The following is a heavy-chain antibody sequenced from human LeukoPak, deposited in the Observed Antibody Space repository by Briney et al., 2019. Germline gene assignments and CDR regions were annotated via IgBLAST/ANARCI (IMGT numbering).Heavy chain of an antibody. CDR1: GFTFSSYW. CDR3: ARALVVPAVEGAWFDP. J-gene: IGHJ5*02. V-gene: IGHV3-7*01. Sequence: GGSLRLSCAASGFTFSSYWMSWVRQAPGKGLEWVANIKQDGSEKYYVDSVKGRFTISRDNAKNSLYLQMNRLRAEDTAVYYCARALVVPAVEGAWFDPWGQGTLVTVSS. D-gene: IGHD2-2*01. CDR2: IKQDGSEK.